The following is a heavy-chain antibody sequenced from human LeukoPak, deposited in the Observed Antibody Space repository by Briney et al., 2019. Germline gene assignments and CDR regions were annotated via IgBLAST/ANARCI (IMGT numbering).Heavy chain of an antibody. CDR3: ARGVFYGSDN. J-gene: IGHJ4*02. CDR2: ITGTSSYI. V-gene: IGHV3-21*01. Sequence: PGGSLRLSCAASGFTFSRYSMNWVRQAPGKGLEWVSSITGTSSYIYYADSVKGRFTISRDNAYNSLYLQMNSLRAEDAAAYYCARGVFYGSDNWGQGTLVTVSS. D-gene: IGHD3-10*01. CDR1: GFTFSRYS.